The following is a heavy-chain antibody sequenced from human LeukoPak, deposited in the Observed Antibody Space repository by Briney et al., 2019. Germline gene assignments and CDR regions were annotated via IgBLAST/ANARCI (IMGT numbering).Heavy chain of an antibody. J-gene: IGHJ4*02. CDR2: INPNSGGT. D-gene: IGHD6-13*01. Sequence: ASVKVSCKASGYTFTGYYMHWVRQAPGQGLEWMGWINPNSGGTNYAQKFQGRVTVTRDTSISTAYMELSRLRSDDTAVYYCARTGGSSWSQDFDYWGQGTLVTVSS. CDR3: ARTGGSSWSQDFDY. CDR1: GYTFTGYY. V-gene: IGHV1-2*02.